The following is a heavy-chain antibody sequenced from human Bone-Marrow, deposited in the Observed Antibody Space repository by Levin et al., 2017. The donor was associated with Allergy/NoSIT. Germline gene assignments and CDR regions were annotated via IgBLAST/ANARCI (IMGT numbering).Heavy chain of an antibody. CDR3: SRDVVGSSTSGRFDP. V-gene: IGHV3-49*03. J-gene: IGHJ5*02. Sequence: SYTASGFTFGNAAMIWFRQAPGKGLEWVGFIRSEAYGGTAEYAASVRGRFTISRDDSKDIAYLQMNSLKVEDTAVYYCSRDVVGSSTSGRFDPWGQGTLVTVFS. CDR1: GFTFGNAA. D-gene: IGHD6-6*01. CDR2: IRSEAYGGTA.